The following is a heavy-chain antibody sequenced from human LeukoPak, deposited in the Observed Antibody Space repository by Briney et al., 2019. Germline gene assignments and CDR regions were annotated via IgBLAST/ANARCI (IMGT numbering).Heavy chain of an antibody. D-gene: IGHD5-24*01. CDR3: ARELSEMATISPFDY. J-gene: IGHJ4*02. CDR2: ISSSGSTI. CDR1: GFTFSDYY. Sequence: GGSLRLSCAASGFTFSDYYMSWIRQAPGKGLEWVSYISSSGSTIYYADSVKGRFTISRDNAKNSLYLQMNSLRAEDTAVYYCARELSEMATISPFDYWGQGTLVTVSS. V-gene: IGHV3-11*01.